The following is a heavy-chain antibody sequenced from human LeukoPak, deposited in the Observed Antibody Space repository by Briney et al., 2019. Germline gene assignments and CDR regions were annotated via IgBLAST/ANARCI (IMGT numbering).Heavy chain of an antibody. CDR3: GKDISAGGMDV. D-gene: IGHD3-10*01. CDR2: IGWNSART. Sequence: PGGSLRLSCAASGFTFSSYGMHWVRQTPGKGLEWVSGIGWNSARTGYADSVRGRFTISRDNAKNSLYLQMNSLRAEDTALYYCGKDISAGGMDVWGQGTTVTVSS. CDR1: GFTFSSYG. V-gene: IGHV3-9*01. J-gene: IGHJ6*02.